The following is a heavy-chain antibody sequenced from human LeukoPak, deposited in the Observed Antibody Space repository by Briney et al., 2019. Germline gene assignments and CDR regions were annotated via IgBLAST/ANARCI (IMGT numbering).Heavy chain of an antibody. CDR3: AKEQGRGYSSRYFDY. CDR2: ISSSSSYI. D-gene: IGHD6-13*01. J-gene: IGHJ4*02. Sequence: AGGSLRLSCAASGFTFSSYSMNWVRQAPGKGLEWVSSISSSSSYINYADSVKGRFTISRDNANNSLYLQMNSLRAEDTAVYYCAKEQGRGYSSRYFDYWGQGTLVTVSS. V-gene: IGHV3-21*04. CDR1: GFTFSSYS.